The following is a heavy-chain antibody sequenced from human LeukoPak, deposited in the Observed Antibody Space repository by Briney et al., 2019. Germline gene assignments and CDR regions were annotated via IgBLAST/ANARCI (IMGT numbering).Heavy chain of an antibody. J-gene: IGHJ3*02. CDR3: ASPYQAVAGQGDAFDI. CDR2: IYYSGST. D-gene: IGHD6-19*01. Sequence: SETLSLTCTVSGGSISSYYWSWIRQPPGKGLEWIGYIYYSGSTNYNPSLKNRVTISVDTSKNQFSLKLSSVTAADTAVYYCASPYQAVAGQGDAFDIWGQGTKVTVSS. CDR1: GGSISSYY. V-gene: IGHV4-59*01.